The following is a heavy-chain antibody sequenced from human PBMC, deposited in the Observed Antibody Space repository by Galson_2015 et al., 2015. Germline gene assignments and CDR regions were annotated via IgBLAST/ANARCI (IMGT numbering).Heavy chain of an antibody. J-gene: IGHJ2*01. CDR3: ARNFLAGDRYFDL. CDR2: ISSSGDTM. V-gene: IGHV3-11*01. D-gene: IGHD7-27*01. CDR1: GFTFNDYY. Sequence: SLRLSCAASGFTFNDYYMTWIRQAPGKGLEWISYISSSGDTMQYADSVKGRFSISRDHAENSLSLQMNSLRTEDTAVYYCARNFLAGDRYFDLWGRGTLVTVSS.